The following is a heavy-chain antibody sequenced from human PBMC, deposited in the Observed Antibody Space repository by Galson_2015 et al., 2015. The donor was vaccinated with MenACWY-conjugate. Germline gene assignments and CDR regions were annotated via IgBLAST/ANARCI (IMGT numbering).Heavy chain of an antibody. V-gene: IGHV7-4-1*02. CDR2: INTNTGNP. CDR3: ARLSSSSGWYYYYGMDV. Sequence: SVKVSCKASGYTFTSYAMNWVRQAPGQGLEWMGWINTNTGNPTYAQGFTGRFVFSLDTSVSTAYLQISSLKAEDTAVYYCARLSSSSGWYYYYGMDVWGRGTTVTVSS. J-gene: IGHJ6*02. CDR1: GYTFTSYA. D-gene: IGHD6-19*01.